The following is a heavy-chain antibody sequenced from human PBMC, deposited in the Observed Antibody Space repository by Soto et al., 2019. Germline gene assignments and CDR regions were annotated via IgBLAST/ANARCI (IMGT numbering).Heavy chain of an antibody. CDR3: ARDKSAARPSWFDP. CDR1: GFTFSSYA. D-gene: IGHD6-6*01. J-gene: IGHJ5*02. V-gene: IGHV3-33*01. CDR2: IWYGGSNE. Sequence: ESGGGVVQPGRSLRLSCAASGFTFSSYAMHWVRQAPGKGLEWVAVIWYGGSNEYYADSVKGRFTISRDNSKNTLYLQMNSLRAEDTAVYYCARDKSAARPSWFDPWGQGSLVTVSS.